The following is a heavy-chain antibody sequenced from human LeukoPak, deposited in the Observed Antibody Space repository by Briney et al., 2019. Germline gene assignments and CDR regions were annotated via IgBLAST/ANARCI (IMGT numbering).Heavy chain of an antibody. CDR3: ARYTANTAGYSFDF. D-gene: IGHD3-22*01. Sequence: SETLSLTCTVAGYSISSGYYWSWIRQPPGKGLEWIATIHHSGVTYYNPALKSRVTMSVDTSKNQFSLKLGSVTAASTAVYYCARYTANTAGYSFDFWGQGALVTVSS. CDR2: IHHSGVT. CDR1: GYSISSGYY. V-gene: IGHV4-38-2*02. J-gene: IGHJ4*02.